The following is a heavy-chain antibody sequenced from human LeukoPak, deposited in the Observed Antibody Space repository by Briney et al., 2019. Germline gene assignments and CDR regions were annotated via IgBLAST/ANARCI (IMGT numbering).Heavy chain of an antibody. CDR1: GGSISSYY. V-gene: IGHV4-59*01. D-gene: IGHD2-15*01. CDR3: ARVRRGINASYYYGMDV. J-gene: IGHJ6*02. CDR2: IYYSGST. Sequence: SETLSLTCTVPGGSISSYYWSWIRQPPGKGLEWIGYIYYSGSTNYNPSLKSRVTISVDTSKNQLSLKLSSVTAADTAVYYCARVRRGINASYYYGMDVWGQGTTVTVSS.